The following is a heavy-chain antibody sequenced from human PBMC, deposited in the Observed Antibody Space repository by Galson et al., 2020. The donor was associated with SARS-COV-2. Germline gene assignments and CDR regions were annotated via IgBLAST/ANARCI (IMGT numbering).Heavy chain of an antibody. D-gene: IGHD6-19*01. CDR3: AKDTGGWYDYYYYGMDV. J-gene: IGHJ6*02. CDR1: GFTFDDYA. V-gene: IGHV3-9*01. CDR2: ISWNSGSI. Sequence: GGSLRLSCAASGFTFDDYAMHWVRQAPGKGLEWVSGISWNSGSIGYADSVKGRFTISRDNAKNSLYLQMNSLRAEETALYYCAKDTGGWYDYYYYGMDVWGQGTTVTVSS.